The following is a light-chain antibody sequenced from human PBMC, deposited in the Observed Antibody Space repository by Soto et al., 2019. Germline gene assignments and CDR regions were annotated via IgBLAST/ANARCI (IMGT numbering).Light chain of an antibody. V-gene: IGLV2-11*01. Sequence: QSALTQPRSVSGSPGQSVTISCTGTSSDVGRYDRFSWYQQHPGKAPKVMIYDVSQRPSGVPDRFSGSKSGNTASLTISGLQAEDEADYYCCSYAGSYTIYVFGTGSKVAVL. CDR3: CSYAGSYTIYV. CDR2: DVS. CDR1: SSDVGRYDR. J-gene: IGLJ1*01.